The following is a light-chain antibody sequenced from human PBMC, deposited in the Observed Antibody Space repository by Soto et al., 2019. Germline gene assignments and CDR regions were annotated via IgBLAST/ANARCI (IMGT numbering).Light chain of an antibody. V-gene: IGKV1-39*01. CDR3: QRSYSTPPI. CDR2: AAS. Sequence: DIQMTQSPSSLSASVGDRVTITCRASQSISSYLNWYQQKPGKAPKLLIYAASSLQSGVPSRFSGSGSGTDSTITNSSLQTEAYATYCCQRSYSTPPIVGGGTKVEI. CDR1: QSISSY. J-gene: IGKJ4*01.